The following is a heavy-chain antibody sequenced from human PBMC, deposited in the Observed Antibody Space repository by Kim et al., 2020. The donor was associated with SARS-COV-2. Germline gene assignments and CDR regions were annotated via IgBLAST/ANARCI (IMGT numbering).Heavy chain of an antibody. Sequence: GGSLRLSCAASGFTSSGYAMSWVRQAPGKGLEWVSVLYSDGRSAYHADSVEGRFTISRDTSKNTLYLQMNSLSVEDTAVYYCALIVAAVNDAFDNWGQGTMVTVSS. D-gene: IGHD6-25*01. J-gene: IGHJ3*02. V-gene: IGHV3-23*03. CDR1: GFTSSGYA. CDR3: ALIVAAVNDAFDN. CDR2: LYSDGRSA.